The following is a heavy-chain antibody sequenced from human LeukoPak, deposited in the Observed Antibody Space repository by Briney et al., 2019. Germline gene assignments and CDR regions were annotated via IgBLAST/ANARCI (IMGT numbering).Heavy chain of an antibody. V-gene: IGHV4-61*02. J-gene: IGHJ5*02. CDR3: ARRGSMTTVVTAFDP. D-gene: IGHD4-23*01. Sequence: PSQTLSLTCTVSGGSISSGSYYWSWIRQPAGKGLEWIGRIYTSGSTNYNPSLKSRVTISVDTSKNQFSLKLSSVTAADTAVYYCARRGSMTTVVTAFDPWGQGTLVTVSS. CDR2: IYTSGST. CDR1: GGSISSGSYY.